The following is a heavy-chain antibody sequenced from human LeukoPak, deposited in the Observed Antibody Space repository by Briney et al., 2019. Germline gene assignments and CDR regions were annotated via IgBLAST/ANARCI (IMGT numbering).Heavy chain of an antibody. Sequence: GGSLRLSCTTSGFTFSDYAVSWVRQAPGKALVWRGFIRNKANGGTTEYAASVKGRFTISRDDSKTIAHLQMSSLKTEDTAVYYCSRFYSSGWASGAFDIWGQGTMVTVSS. D-gene: IGHD3-22*01. J-gene: IGHJ3*02. V-gene: IGHV3-49*04. CDR2: IRNKANGGTT. CDR1: GFTFSDYA. CDR3: SRFYSSGWASGAFDI.